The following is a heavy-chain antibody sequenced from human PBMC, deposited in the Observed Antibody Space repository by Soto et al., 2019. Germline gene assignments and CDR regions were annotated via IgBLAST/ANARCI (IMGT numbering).Heavy chain of an antibody. D-gene: IGHD3-10*01. Sequence: QVQLVQSGAEVKKPGASVKVSCKASGYTFTGHYMHWVRQAPGQGLEWMGWINPNSVGTNYAQKFQGRVTMTRDTSISTAYMELSRLRSDDTAVYYCAREPMVRAAHGFDIWGQGTMVTVFS. CDR2: INPNSVGT. V-gene: IGHV1-2*02. CDR3: AREPMVRAAHGFDI. CDR1: GYTFTGHY. J-gene: IGHJ3*02.